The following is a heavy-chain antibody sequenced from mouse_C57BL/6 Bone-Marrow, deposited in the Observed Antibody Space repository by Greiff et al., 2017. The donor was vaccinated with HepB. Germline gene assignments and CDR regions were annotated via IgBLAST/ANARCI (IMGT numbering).Heavy chain of an antibody. CDR2: ISYDGSN. CDR1: GYSITSGYY. J-gene: IGHJ3*01. V-gene: IGHV3-6*01. D-gene: IGHD2-1*01. Sequence: VQLKESGPGLVKPSQSLSLTCSVTGYSITSGYYWNWIRQFPGNKLEWMGYISYDGSNNYNPSLKNRISITRDTSKNQFFLKLNSVTTEDTATYYCARGNYEFAYWGQGTLVTVSA. CDR3: ARGNYEFAY.